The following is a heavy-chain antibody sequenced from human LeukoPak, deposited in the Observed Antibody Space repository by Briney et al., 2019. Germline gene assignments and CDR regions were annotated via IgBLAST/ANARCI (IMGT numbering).Heavy chain of an antibody. D-gene: IGHD3-22*01. V-gene: IGHV4-30-2*01. CDR1: GGSISSGGYS. Sequence: PSETLSLTCAVYGGSISSGGYSWSWIRHPPGKGLEWTGYIYHSGTTYYNPSLKSRVTISVDSSKAQSSLKLSSVTAADTAVYYCARAAHYYDSSGYYYPYFDYWGQGTLVTVSS. CDR2: IYHSGTT. J-gene: IGHJ4*02. CDR3: ARAAHYYDSSGYYYPYFDY.